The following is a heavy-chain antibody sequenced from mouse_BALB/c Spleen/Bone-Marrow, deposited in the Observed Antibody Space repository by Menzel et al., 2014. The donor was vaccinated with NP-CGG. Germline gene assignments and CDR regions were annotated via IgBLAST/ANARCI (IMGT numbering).Heavy chain of an antibody. Sequence: EVQLQQSGAELVKPGASVKLSRTASGFNIKDTYMHWVKQRPEQGLEWIGRIDPANGNTKYDPKFQGKATITADTSSNTAYLQLSSLTSEDTAVYYYARLDLFAYWGQGTLVTVSA. CDR1: GFNIKDTY. CDR2: IDPANGNT. J-gene: IGHJ3*01. V-gene: IGHV14-3*02. CDR3: ARLDLFAY.